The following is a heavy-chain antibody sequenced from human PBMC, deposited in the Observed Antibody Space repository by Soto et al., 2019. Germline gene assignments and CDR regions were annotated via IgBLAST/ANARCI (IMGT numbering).Heavy chain of an antibody. V-gene: IGHV1-18*04. D-gene: IGHD2-2*02. CDR2: ISAYNGNT. J-gene: IGHJ6*02. Sequence: ASVKVSCKASGYTFTSYGISWVRQAPGQGLEGMGWISAYNGNTNYAQKLQGRVTMTTDTSTSTAYMELRSLRSDDTAVYYCARDRDIVVVPAAISNYYYGMDVWGQGTTVTV. CDR3: ARDRDIVVVPAAISNYYYGMDV. CDR1: GYTFTSYG.